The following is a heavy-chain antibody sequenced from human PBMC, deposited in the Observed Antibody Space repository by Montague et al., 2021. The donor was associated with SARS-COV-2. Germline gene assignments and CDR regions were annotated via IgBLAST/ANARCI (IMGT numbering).Heavy chain of an antibody. J-gene: IGHJ6*03. D-gene: IGHD3-10*01. CDR3: ARLRDGVVPSPILGVGPFYSYYYMDV. CDR2: INHGGST. Sequence: SETLSLTCAVHGSSFSGYYWNWIHQSPGKGLEWIGEINHGGSTKFSPSLKGRLTISTDTSKNQFSLKLTSVAAADTAVYYCARLRDGVVPSPILGVGPFYSYYYMDVWGRGTPVTVSS. CDR1: GSSFSGYY. V-gene: IGHV4-34*01.